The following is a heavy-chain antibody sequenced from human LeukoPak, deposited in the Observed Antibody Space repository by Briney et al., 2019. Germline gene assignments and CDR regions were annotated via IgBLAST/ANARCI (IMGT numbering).Heavy chain of an antibody. V-gene: IGHV1-46*01. J-gene: IGHJ4*02. D-gene: IGHD1-26*01. CDR3: AREGAYIGGSYPFDY. CDR2: INPSGGST. Sequence: ASVKVSCKASGYTFTSYYMHWVRQAPGQGLEWMGIINPSGGSTSYAQKFQGRVTMTRDMSTSTVYMELNSLRSEDMAVYYCAREGAYIGGSYPFDYWGQGTLVTVSS. CDR1: GYTFTSYY.